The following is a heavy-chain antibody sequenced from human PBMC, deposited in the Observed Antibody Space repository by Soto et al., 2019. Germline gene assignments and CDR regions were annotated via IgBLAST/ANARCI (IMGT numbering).Heavy chain of an antibody. CDR2: INHSGST. CDR1: GGSFSGYY. CDR3: ARVYGRNFDY. D-gene: IGHD3-10*01. Sequence: PSETLSLTCAVYGGSFSGYYWTWIRQPPGKGLEWIGEINHSGSTNYNPSLKSRVTISVDTSKNQFSLKLSSVTAADTAVYYCARVYGRNFDYWGQGTLVTVS. V-gene: IGHV4-34*01. J-gene: IGHJ4*02.